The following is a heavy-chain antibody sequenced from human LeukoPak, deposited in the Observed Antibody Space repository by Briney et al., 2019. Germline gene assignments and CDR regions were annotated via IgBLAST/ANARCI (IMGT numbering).Heavy chain of an antibody. D-gene: IGHD2-8*02. Sequence: GGSLRLSCAASGFTFSTFAMIWVRQPPGKGLEWVSSIFPSGGEIHYADSVRGRFTISRDSSKNTLYFQMNSLRVEDAAVYYCAKAPVTTCTGVFCYPFDYWGQGTLVTVSS. J-gene: IGHJ4*02. CDR1: GFTFSTFA. CDR2: IFPSGGEI. CDR3: AKAPVTTCTGVFCYPFDY. V-gene: IGHV3-23*01.